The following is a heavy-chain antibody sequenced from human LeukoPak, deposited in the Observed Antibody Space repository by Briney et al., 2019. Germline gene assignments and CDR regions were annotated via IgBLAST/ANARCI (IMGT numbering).Heavy chain of an antibody. CDR2: IYHSGST. Sequence: PSETLSLTCAVSGGSISSSNWWNWVRQPPGKGLEWIGEIYHSGSTNYNPSLKSPVTISVDKSKNQFSLRLSSVTAADTAVYYCARKGTAAGPIRGSFDIWGQGTMVTVSS. CDR1: GGSISSSNW. CDR3: ARKGTAAGPIRGSFDI. V-gene: IGHV4-4*02. D-gene: IGHD6-13*01. J-gene: IGHJ3*02.